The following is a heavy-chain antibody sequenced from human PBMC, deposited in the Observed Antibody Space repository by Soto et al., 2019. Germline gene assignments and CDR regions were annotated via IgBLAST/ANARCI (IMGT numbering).Heavy chain of an antibody. Sequence: SETLSLTCTVSGGSISSYYWSWIRQPPGKGLEWIGYIYYSGSTNYNPSLKSRVTISVDTSKNQFSLKLSSVTAADTAVYYCARGRYQLLWDRYYYMDVWGKGTTVTVSS. CDR3: ARGRYQLLWDRYYYMDV. CDR1: GGSISSYY. CDR2: IYYSGST. V-gene: IGHV4-59*12. J-gene: IGHJ6*03. D-gene: IGHD2-2*01.